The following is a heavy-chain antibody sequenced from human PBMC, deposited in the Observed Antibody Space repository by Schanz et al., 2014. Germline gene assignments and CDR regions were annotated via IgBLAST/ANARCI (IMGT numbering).Heavy chain of an antibody. CDR1: GFSLNTYG. CDR3: ARPRFDYGEVDY. J-gene: IGHJ4*02. CDR2: IWNNGVTK. Sequence: QAQLMESGGGVVQPGTSLILSCSVSGFSLNTYGIHWFRQPAGKGLEWVAVIWNNGVTKYYVDSVRGRFTISRDRFQNTLYLRMSSLRAEDTAVYYCARPRFDYGEVDYWGQGTLVTVSS. D-gene: IGHD4-17*01. V-gene: IGHV3-33*01.